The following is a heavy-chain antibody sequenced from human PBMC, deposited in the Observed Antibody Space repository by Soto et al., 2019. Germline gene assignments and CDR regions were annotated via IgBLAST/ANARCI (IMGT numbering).Heavy chain of an antibody. CDR2: MNPNSGNT. CDR1: GYTFTSYD. Sequence: QVQLVQSGAEVKKPGASVKVSCKASGYTFTSYDINWVRQATGQGLEWMGWMNPNSGNTGYAQKFQGRVTMTRNTSISTAYMELSSLRSEDTAVYYCAREPSERSSSWYWFDPWGQGTLFTFSS. D-gene: IGHD6-13*01. CDR3: AREPSERSSSWYWFDP. J-gene: IGHJ5*02. V-gene: IGHV1-8*01.